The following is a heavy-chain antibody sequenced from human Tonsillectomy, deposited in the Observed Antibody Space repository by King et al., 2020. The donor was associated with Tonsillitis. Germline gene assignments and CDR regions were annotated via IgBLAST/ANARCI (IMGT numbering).Heavy chain of an antibody. D-gene: IGHD1-26*01. CDR3: AKVRVGATNYYYYYGMDV. CDR2: MSYDGSNK. Sequence: QLVQSGGGVVQPGRSLRLSCAASGFTFSSYGMHWVRQAPGKGLEGVAVMSYDGSNKHYADSVKGRFTISRDNSKNTLYLQMNSLRAEDTAVYYCAKVRVGATNYYYYYGMDVWGQGTTVTVSS. V-gene: IGHV3-30*18. J-gene: IGHJ6*02. CDR1: GFTFSSYG.